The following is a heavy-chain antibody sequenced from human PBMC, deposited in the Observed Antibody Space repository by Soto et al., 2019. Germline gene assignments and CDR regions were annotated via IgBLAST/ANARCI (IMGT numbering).Heavy chain of an antibody. D-gene: IGHD3-22*01. CDR1: GGTFSSYA. V-gene: IGHV1-69*13. CDR3: ASKGDSSGYIFDY. CDR2: IIPIFGTA. Sequence: SVKVSCKASGGTFSSYAISWVRQAPGQGLEWMGGIIPIFGTANYAQKFQGRVTITADESTSTAYMELSSLRSEDTAVYYCASKGDSSGYIFDYWGQGTLVTVSS. J-gene: IGHJ4*02.